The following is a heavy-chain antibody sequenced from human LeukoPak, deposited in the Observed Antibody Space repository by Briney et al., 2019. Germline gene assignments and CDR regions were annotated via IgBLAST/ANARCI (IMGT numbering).Heavy chain of an antibody. Sequence: GGSLRLSCAASGFTFSSYGMHWVRQAPGKGLEWVAVIWYDGSNKYYADSVKGRFTISRDNSKNTLYLQMNSLRAEDTAVYYCAKGRVSGSPYYFDYWGQGTLATVSS. D-gene: IGHD1-26*01. CDR3: AKGRVSGSPYYFDY. J-gene: IGHJ4*02. V-gene: IGHV3-33*06. CDR2: IWYDGSNK. CDR1: GFTFSSYG.